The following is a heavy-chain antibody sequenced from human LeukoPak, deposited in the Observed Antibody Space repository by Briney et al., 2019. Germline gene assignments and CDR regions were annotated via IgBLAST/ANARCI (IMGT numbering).Heavy chain of an antibody. CDR1: GYSISSGYY. CDR2: IYHSGST. CDR3: ACGGGYPPPRKGFDP. J-gene: IGHJ5*02. Sequence: SETLSLTCAVSGYSISSGYYWGWIRQPPGKGPEWIGSIYHSGSTYYNPSLKSRVTISVDTSKNQFSLKLSSVTAADTAVYYCACGGGYPPPRKGFDPWGQGTLVTVSS. V-gene: IGHV4-38-2*01. D-gene: IGHD3-16*02.